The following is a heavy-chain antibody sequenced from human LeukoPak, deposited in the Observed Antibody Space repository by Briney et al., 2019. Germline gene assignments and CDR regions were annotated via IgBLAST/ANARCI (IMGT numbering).Heavy chain of an antibody. CDR3: TTDRGIAVRPLFDY. J-gene: IGHJ4*02. D-gene: IGHD6-19*01. Sequence: PGGSLRLSCAASGFTFSSYAMSWVRQAPGKGLEWVGRVKSKSDGGTIDYGAPVKGRFTISRDDSKNMLYLQMNSLQTEDTAVYYCTTDRGIAVRPLFDYWGQGTLVTVSS. V-gene: IGHV3-15*01. CDR1: GFTFSSYA. CDR2: VKSKSDGGTI.